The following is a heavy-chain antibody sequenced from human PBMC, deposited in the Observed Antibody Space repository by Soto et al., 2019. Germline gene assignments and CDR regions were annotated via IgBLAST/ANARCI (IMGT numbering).Heavy chain of an antibody. CDR1: GFTFSSYA. CDR2: IWYDGSNK. D-gene: IGHD3-22*01. CDR3: ARGTGYYYFDY. V-gene: IGHV3-33*08. Sequence: VQLLESGGGLVQPGGSLRLSCAASGFTFSSYAMSWVRQAPGKGLEWVAVIWYDGSNKYYADSVKGRFTISRDNSKNTLYLQMNSLRAEDTAVYYCARGTGYYYFDYWGQGTLVTVSS. J-gene: IGHJ4*02.